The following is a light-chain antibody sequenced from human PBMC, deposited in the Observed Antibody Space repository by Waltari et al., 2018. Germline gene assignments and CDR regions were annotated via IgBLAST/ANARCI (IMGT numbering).Light chain of an antibody. CDR1: QDISNY. Sequence: IRMTQSPSPLSASVGAGFTFISQASQDISNYLNWYQQKPGKAPKLLIYDASNLETGVPSRFSGSGSGTDFTFTISSLQPEDIATYYCQQYDNLPLTFGGGTKVEIK. J-gene: IGKJ4*01. CDR2: DAS. CDR3: QQYDNLPLT. V-gene: IGKV1-33*01.